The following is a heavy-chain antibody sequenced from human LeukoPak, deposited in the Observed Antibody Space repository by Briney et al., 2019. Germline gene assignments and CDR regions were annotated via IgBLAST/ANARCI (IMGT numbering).Heavy chain of an antibody. CDR3: ARVSSSRLYYYMDV. Sequence: SETLSLTCTVSGYSISSGYYWGWIRQPPGKGLEWIGSIYHSGSTYYNPSLKSRVTISVDTSKNQFSLKLSSVTAADTAVYYCARVSSSRLYYYMDVWGKGTTVTVSS. J-gene: IGHJ6*03. CDR2: IYHSGST. CDR1: GYSISSGYY. V-gene: IGHV4-38-2*02. D-gene: IGHD6-6*01.